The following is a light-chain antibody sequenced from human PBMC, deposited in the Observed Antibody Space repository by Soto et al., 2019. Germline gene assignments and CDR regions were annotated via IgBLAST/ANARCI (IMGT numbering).Light chain of an antibody. CDR3: QQANSFPWT. CDR2: AAS. CDR1: QGIGSW. Sequence: DIQMTQSPSSVSASVGDRATITCRASQGIGSWLAWYQQKPGKAPKLLIYAASSLQSGVPSRFSGSGSGTDFTLTISSLQFEDFATYYCQQANSFPWTFGQGTKVEIK. J-gene: IGKJ1*01. V-gene: IGKV1-12*01.